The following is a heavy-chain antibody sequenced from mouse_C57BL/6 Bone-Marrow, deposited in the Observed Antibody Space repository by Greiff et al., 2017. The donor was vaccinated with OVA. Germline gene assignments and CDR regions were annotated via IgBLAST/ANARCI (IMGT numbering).Heavy chain of an antibody. CDR3: ARNYWYFDV. Sequence: EVMLVESGGGLVKPGGSLKLSCAASGFTFGDYGMHWVRQAPEKGLEWVAYISSGSSTIYYAYTVKGRFTISRDNAKNTLFLQMTILRSEDTAMDYCARNYWYFDVWGTGTTVTVSS. V-gene: IGHV5-17*01. CDR1: GFTFGDYG. CDR2: ISSGSSTI. J-gene: IGHJ1*03.